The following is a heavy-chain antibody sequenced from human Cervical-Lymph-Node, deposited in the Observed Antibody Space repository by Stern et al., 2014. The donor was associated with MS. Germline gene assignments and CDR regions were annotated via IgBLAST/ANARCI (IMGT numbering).Heavy chain of an antibody. CDR2: INPDSGDT. CDR1: GYIFTSDD. D-gene: IGHD1-26*01. Sequence: QVQLVESGAEVKKPGASVKVSCKASGYIFTSDDINWVRQPSGQGLEWMAWINPDSGDTGYAQKFQGRVTLTRDTSINTAYMEMTSLTSDDTAIYYCTKAWESWGQGTLITVSS. CDR3: TKAWES. J-gene: IGHJ5*02. V-gene: IGHV1-8*01.